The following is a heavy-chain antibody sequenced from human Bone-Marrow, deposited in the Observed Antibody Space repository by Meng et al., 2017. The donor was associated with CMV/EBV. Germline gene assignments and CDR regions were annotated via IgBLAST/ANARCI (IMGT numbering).Heavy chain of an antibody. Sequence: SGLTLVKPTHTLTLTCSFSGFSLNTSGMCVGWVRQPPGKALEWLAVIDWDDDKYYSTSLTTRLAISKDTSKSHVVLTMTNMAPVDTATYYCARTDLVGAALYFDSWGRGTLVTVSS. V-gene: IGHV2-70*20. J-gene: IGHJ4*02. CDR3: ARTDLVGAALYFDS. CDR1: GFSLNTSGMC. CDR2: IDWDDDK. D-gene: IGHD1-26*01.